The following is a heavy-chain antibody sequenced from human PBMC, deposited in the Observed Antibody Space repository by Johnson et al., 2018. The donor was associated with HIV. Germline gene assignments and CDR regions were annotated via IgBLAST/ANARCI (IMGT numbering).Heavy chain of an antibody. V-gene: IGHV3-33*06. D-gene: IGHD6-13*01. CDR3: AKDQWSSSWTNDAFDI. J-gene: IGHJ3*02. CDR1: GFTFSSYG. Sequence: QVHLVESGGGVVQPGGSLRLSCAASGFTFSSYGMHWARQAPGKGLDRLAVIWYDGSNKYSADSVKGRFTISRDTSKNTLYLQMNSLRVEDTAVYYCAKDQWSSSWTNDAFDIWGQGTKVSVSS. CDR2: IWYDGSNK.